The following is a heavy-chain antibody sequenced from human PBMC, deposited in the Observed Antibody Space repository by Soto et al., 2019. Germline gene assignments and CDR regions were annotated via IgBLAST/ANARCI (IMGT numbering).Heavy chain of an antibody. CDR3: ARLYCSASSCYSVGAFDI. CDR1: GFTFSSYG. V-gene: IGHV3-33*01. CDR2: IWFDGSDK. D-gene: IGHD2-15*01. Sequence: GGSLRLSCAASGFTFSSYGMHWVRQAPGRGLEWVALIWFDGSDKYYTESVKGRFTISRDNSKSTLYLQMNSLRAEDTAVYYCARLYCSASSCYSVGAFDIRGQGTMVTVSS. J-gene: IGHJ3*02.